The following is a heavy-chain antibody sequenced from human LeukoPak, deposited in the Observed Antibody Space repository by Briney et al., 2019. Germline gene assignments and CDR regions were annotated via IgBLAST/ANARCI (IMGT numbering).Heavy chain of an antibody. CDR3: ARSRVVVIRKAAFDI. V-gene: IGHV4-34*01. Sequence: SETLSLTCAVYAGSFSGYYWSWIRQPPGKGLEWIGEINHSGSTNYNPSLKSRVTISVDTSKNQFSLKLSSVTAAVTAVYYCARSRVVVIRKAAFDIWGQGTMVTVSS. CDR1: AGSFSGYY. D-gene: IGHD2-21*01. CDR2: INHSGST. J-gene: IGHJ3*02.